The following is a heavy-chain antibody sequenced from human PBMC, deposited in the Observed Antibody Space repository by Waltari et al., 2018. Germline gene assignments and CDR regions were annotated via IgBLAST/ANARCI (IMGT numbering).Heavy chain of an antibody. Sequence: EVQLVESGGGLVQPGGSLKLSCAASGFTFSGSAMHWVRQASGKGLEWVGRIRSKANSYATAYAASVKGRFTISRDDSKNTAYLQMNSLKTEDTAVYYCTSRIVGATRFGYWGQGTLVTVSS. V-gene: IGHV3-73*01. J-gene: IGHJ4*02. CDR2: IRSKANSYAT. D-gene: IGHD1-26*01. CDR3: TSRIVGATRFGY. CDR1: GFTFSGSA.